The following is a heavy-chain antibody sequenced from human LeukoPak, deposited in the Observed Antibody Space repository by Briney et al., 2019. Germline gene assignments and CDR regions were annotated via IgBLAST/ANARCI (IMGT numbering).Heavy chain of an antibody. CDR2: INSDGSST. Sequence: GGSLRLSCAASGFTFSSYWMHWVRQAPGKGLVWVSRINSDGSSTSYADSVKGRFTISRDNAKNTLYLQMNSLRAEDTAVYYCARGEYYYDSSGYGPRRNYFDYWGRGTLVTVSS. J-gene: IGHJ4*02. V-gene: IGHV3-74*01. CDR3: ARGEYYYDSSGYGPRRNYFDY. D-gene: IGHD3-22*01. CDR1: GFTFSSYW.